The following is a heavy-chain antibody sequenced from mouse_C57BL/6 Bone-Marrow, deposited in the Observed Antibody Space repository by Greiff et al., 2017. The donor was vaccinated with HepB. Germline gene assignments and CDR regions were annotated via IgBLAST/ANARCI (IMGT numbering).Heavy chain of an antibody. CDR2: IHPNSGST. D-gene: IGHD1-1*01. CDR1: GYTFTSYW. V-gene: IGHV1-64*01. Sequence: VKLQQPGAELVKPGASVKLSCKASGYTFTSYWMHWVKQRPGQGLEWIGMIHPNSGSTNYNEKFKSKATLTVDKSSSTAYMQLSSLTSEDSAVYYCAREHYGSSLYYYAMDYWGQGTSVTVSS. CDR3: AREHYGSSLYYYAMDY. J-gene: IGHJ4*01.